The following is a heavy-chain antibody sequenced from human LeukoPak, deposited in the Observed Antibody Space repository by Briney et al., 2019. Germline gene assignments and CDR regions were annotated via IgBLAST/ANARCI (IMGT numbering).Heavy chain of an antibody. V-gene: IGHV1-2*02. CDR3: AEEGFDAFDL. CDR2: INPTRNVT. J-gene: IGHJ3*01. Sequence: ASVKVSCQASAYTFTGHYIHRVRQAPGQGLEWMGWINPTRNVTKFSQKFQGRVTLACDKSTSTAYMELSGLTSDDTAVFFCAEEGFDAFDLWGQGTMVTVSS. CDR1: AYTFTGHY.